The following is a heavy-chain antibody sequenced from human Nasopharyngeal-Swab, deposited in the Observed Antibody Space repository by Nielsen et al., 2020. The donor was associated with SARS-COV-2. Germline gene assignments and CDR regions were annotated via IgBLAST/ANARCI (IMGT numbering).Heavy chain of an antibody. V-gene: IGHV4-59*13. J-gene: IGHJ6*02. CDR2: IDYSGNT. CDR1: GASIRDYY. CDR3: ARDRSSLTYYYFYGVDV. Sequence: GSLRLSCSVSGASIRDYYWSWIRQPPGKGLEYIGYIDYSGNTNYNPALKSRVDISIDTSKTQFSLTLRSGTAADTAVYYCARDRSSLTYYYFYGVDVWGQGTTVTVSS.